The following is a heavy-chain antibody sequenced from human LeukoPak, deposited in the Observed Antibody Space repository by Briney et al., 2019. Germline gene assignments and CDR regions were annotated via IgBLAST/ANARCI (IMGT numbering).Heavy chain of an antibody. Sequence: GGSLRLSCAASGFTFSNAWMSWARQAPGKGLEWVGRIKSKTDGGTTDYAAPVKGRFTISRDDSKNTLYLQMNSLKTEDTAVYYCTTDSGYSYGLHYWGQGTLVTVSS. CDR1: GFTFSNAW. CDR2: IKSKTDGGTT. D-gene: IGHD5-18*01. CDR3: TTDSGYSYGLHY. V-gene: IGHV3-15*01. J-gene: IGHJ4*02.